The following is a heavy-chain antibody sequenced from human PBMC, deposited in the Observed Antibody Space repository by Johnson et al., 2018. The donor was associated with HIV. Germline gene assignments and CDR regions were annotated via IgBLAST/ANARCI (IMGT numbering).Heavy chain of an antibody. CDR1: GFTFSSYA. J-gene: IGHJ3*02. D-gene: IGHD6-6*01. CDR3: AKVMYSSSSVGAFDI. Sequence: QVQLVESGGGVVQPERSLRLSCAASGFTFSSYAMHWVRQAPGKGLEWVAVISYDGSNKYYADSVKGRFTISRDNSKNTLYLQMNSLRAEDTAVYYCAKVMYSSSSVGAFDIWGQGTMVTVSS. V-gene: IGHV3-30-3*01. CDR2: ISYDGSNK.